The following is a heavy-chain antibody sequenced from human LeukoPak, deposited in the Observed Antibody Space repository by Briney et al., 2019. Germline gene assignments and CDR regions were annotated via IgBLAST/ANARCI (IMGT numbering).Heavy chain of an antibody. CDR1: GFTFSSYA. CDR3: ARDVVGGWGSLNFDY. J-gene: IGHJ4*02. D-gene: IGHD6-19*01. V-gene: IGHV3-30-3*01. Sequence: PGGSLRLSCAASGFTFSSYAMHWVRQAPGKGLEWVAVISYDGSNKYYADSVKGRFTISRDNAKNSLYLQMNSLRAEDTAVYYCARDVVGGWGSLNFDYWGQGTLVTVSS. CDR2: ISYDGSNK.